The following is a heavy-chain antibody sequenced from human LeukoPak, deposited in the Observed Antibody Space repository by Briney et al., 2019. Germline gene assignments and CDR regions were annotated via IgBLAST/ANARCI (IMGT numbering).Heavy chain of an antibody. CDR1: GGSFSPYY. V-gene: IGHV4-34*01. J-gene: IGHJ4*02. CDR2: INHGGST. Sequence: SETLSLTCAVYGGSFSPYYWSWIRQPPGKGLEWIGEINHGGSTNYNPSLKSRVTISVDTSKNQFSLRLSSVTAADTAVYYCARGGFYCGGDCYVDYWGQGTLLTVSS. CDR3: ARGGFYCGGDCYVDY. D-gene: IGHD2-21*02.